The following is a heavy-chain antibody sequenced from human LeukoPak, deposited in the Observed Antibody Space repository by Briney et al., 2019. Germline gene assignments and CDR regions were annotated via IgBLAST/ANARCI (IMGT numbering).Heavy chain of an antibody. J-gene: IGHJ4*02. V-gene: IGHV4-4*07. Sequence: SETLSLTCTVSGGSINNYHWSWIRQPAGKGLEWIGQIYTDGSTNHNSPLKSRVTMSIDTTEDQVSLTIRSVTAADTAFYYCARRDISSGWSFDYWGQGTLVTVSS. CDR3: ARRDISSGWSFDY. CDR2: IYTDGST. D-gene: IGHD6-19*01. CDR1: GGSINNYH.